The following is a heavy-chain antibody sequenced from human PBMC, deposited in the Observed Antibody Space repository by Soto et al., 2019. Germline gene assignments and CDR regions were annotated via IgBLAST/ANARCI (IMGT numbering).Heavy chain of an antibody. D-gene: IGHD3-22*01. CDR1: GGSISSSSYY. V-gene: IGHV4-39*01. Sequence: SETLSVTGTVSGGSISSSSYYWGWIRQPPGKGLEWIGSIYYSGSTYYNPSLKSRVTISVDTSKNQFSLKLSSVTAADTAVYYCARRRYYDSSGYYYLGYYYGMDVWGQGTTVTVYS. J-gene: IGHJ6*02. CDR3: ARRRYYDSSGYYYLGYYYGMDV. CDR2: IYYSGST.